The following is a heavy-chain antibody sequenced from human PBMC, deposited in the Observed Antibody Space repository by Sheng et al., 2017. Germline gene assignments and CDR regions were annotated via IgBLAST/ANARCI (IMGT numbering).Heavy chain of an antibody. CDR3: ARRRSALDYVDY. CDR1: GGSISDSDYY. Sequence: QLQLQEAGPGLVKPSETLSLTCTVSGGSISDSDYYWGWIRQSPGKGLEWIGTIYYSGTTYYNPSLKSRVTISVETSKNQFSLKLTSVTATDTAVYYCARRRSALDYVDYWGQGTLVTVSS. J-gene: IGHJ4*02. D-gene: IGHD3-10*02. V-gene: IGHV4-39*01. CDR2: IYYSGTT.